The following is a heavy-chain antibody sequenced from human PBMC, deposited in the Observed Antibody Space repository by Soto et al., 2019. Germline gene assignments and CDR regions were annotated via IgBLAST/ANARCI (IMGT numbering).Heavy chain of an antibody. CDR1: GGSISSYY. CDR3: ARWGTHDLNYFDY. CDR2: LYYSGST. Sequence: PEETLSLTCTVSGGSISSYYWSWIRQPPGKGLEWIGYLYYSGSTNYNPSLKSRVTISVDTSKNQFSLKLSSVTAADTAVYYCARWGTHDLNYFDYWGRGTLVTVYS. D-gene: IGHD1-1*01. V-gene: IGHV4-59*01. J-gene: IGHJ4*02.